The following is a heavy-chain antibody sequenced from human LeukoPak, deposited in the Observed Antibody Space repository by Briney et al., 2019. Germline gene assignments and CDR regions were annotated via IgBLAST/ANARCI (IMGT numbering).Heavy chain of an antibody. CDR2: ISSSGSTI. CDR1: GFTFSDYY. D-gene: IGHD5-18*01. V-gene: IGHV3-11*04. Sequence: GGSLRLSCAASGFTFSDYYMSWIRQAPGKGLEWVSHISSSGSTIYYADSVKGRFTISRDNAKTSLYLQMNSLRAEDTAVYYCARHLSGVTGYTYGRGIDYWGQGTLVTVSS. CDR3: ARHLSGVTGYTYGRGIDY. J-gene: IGHJ4*02.